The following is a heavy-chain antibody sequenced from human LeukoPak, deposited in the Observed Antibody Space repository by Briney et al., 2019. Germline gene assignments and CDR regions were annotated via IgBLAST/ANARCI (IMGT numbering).Heavy chain of an antibody. D-gene: IGHD6-13*01. CDR2: IIYSGGST. Sequence: PGGSLRLSCAASGFTFSSYGMNWVRQAPGKGLEWVSIIYSGGSTFYADSVKGRFTISRDNSKNTVFLQMTSLRAEDTAIYYCARRQVEAAGTRLDYWGQGTLVTVSS. V-gene: IGHV3-23*01. J-gene: IGHJ4*02. CDR1: GFTFSSYG. CDR3: ARRQVEAAGTRLDY.